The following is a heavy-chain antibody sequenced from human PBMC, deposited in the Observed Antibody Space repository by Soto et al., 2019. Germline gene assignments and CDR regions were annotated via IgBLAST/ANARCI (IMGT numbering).Heavy chain of an antibody. CDR3: ARDSDYGGKRPFDY. J-gene: IGHJ4*02. Sequence: SQALSLTCAISGDSVSSNSAAWNWIRQSPSRGLEWLGRTYFRSKWQYGYAVSVRSRITIKADTSKNQFSLQLNSVTPEDTAVYYCARDSDYGGKRPFDYWGQGTLVTVSS. D-gene: IGHD4-17*01. CDR1: GDSVSSNSAA. CDR2: TYFRSKWQY. V-gene: IGHV6-1*01.